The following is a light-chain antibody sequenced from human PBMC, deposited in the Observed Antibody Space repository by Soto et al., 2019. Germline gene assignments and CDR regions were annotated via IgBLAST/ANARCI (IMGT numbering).Light chain of an antibody. CDR2: GNS. V-gene: IGLV1-40*01. CDR3: QSYDSSLSGYV. J-gene: IGLJ1*01. Sequence: QSVLTQPPSVSGASGQRVTISCTGSSSNIGAGYEVHWYHQLPGTAPKLLIYGNSNRPSGVPDRFSGSKSGTSASLAITGLQAEDEADYYCQSYDSSLSGYVFGTGTKLTVL. CDR1: SSNIGAGYE.